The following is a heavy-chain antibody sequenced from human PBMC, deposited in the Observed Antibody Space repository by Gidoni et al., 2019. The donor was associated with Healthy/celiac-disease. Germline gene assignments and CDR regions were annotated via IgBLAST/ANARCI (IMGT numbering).Heavy chain of an antibody. CDR1: GGTSSSYS. Sequence: QVQLVQSGAEVKKPGSSVKVSCKASGGTSSSYSISWVRQAPGQGVEWMGRIIPILGIENYEKKFTGRVTITADKTTRTAYMEVSRLRSEDKAVYYCGRGGHGDYVSNWFDPWGQGTLVTVSS. J-gene: IGHJ5*02. V-gene: IGHV1-69*02. CDR3: GRGGHGDYVSNWFDP. D-gene: IGHD4-17*01. CDR2: IIPILGIE.